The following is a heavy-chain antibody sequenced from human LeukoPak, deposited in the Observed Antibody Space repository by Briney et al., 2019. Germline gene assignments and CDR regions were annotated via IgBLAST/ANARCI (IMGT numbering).Heavy chain of an antibody. CDR2: IYSGGST. D-gene: IGHD4-17*01. CDR3: ARGADGDYSFDY. J-gene: IGHJ4*02. CDR1: GFTVSSNY. Sequence: GGSLSLSRAASGFTVSSNYMSWVRQAPGKGLEWVSVIYSGGSTYYADSVKGRFTIPRDNSKNTLYLQMNSLRAEDTAVYYCARGADGDYSFDYWGQGTLVTVSS. V-gene: IGHV3-53*01.